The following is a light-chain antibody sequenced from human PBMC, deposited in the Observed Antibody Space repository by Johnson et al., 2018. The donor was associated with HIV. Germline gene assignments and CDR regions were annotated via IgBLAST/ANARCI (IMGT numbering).Light chain of an antibody. V-gene: IGLV1-51*01. CDR1: SSNIGKNY. J-gene: IGLJ1*01. CDR2: DND. CDR3: ATLASSLSGCYA. Sequence: HSVLTQPPSVSAAPGQKVAISCSGSSSNIGKNYVSWYRHLPGTAPKLLIYDNDKRPSGIPDRFSASKSGSSATLGITGLQTGDEADYYCATLASSLSGCYAFGTGTKVTVL.